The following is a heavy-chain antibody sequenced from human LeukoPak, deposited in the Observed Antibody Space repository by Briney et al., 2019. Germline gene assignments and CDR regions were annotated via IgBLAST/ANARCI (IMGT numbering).Heavy chain of an antibody. V-gene: IGHV3-30*18. D-gene: IGHD6-19*01. CDR3: AKDGSGWSYFDY. Sequence: GGSLRLSCAASGFSFSAYCMHWVRQAPGKGLEWVAIISNDGSNRHYTDSVRGRFTISGDKSKNTLYLQMNSLRTEDTAVYYCAKDGSGWSYFDYWGQGDLVTVSS. CDR2: ISNDGSNR. CDR1: GFSFSAYC. J-gene: IGHJ4*02.